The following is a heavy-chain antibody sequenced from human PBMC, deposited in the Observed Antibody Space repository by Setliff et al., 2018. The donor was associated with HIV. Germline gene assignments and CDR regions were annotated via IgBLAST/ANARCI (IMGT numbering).Heavy chain of an antibody. J-gene: IGHJ6*03. V-gene: IGHV4-34*01. CDR1: GGSFSGYY. CDR2: INHSGST. CDR3: ARGVIETDYDYVDIYYYNYMDV. D-gene: IGHD5-12*01. Sequence: SETLSLTCAVYGGSFSGYYWSWIRQPPGKELEWIGEINHSGSTNYNPSLKSRVTISVDTSKKHFSLRLTSVTAADTAVYFCARGVIETDYDYVDIYYYNYMDVWGKGTTVTVSS.